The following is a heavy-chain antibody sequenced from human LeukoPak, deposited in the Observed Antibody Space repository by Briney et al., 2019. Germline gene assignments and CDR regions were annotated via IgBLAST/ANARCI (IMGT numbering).Heavy chain of an antibody. CDR1: GYTFTDFY. D-gene: IGHD3-10*01. Sequence: ASVKVSCKASGYTFTDFYMHWVRQSPGQGLEWMGWIHPKSGGTNYAQKFQGRVITTSDTAITTAFMELRSLRSDDTAVYYCAKDLSYYTPGSYYFDYWGQGTLVTVSS. V-gene: IGHV1-2*02. J-gene: IGHJ4*02. CDR2: IHPKSGGT. CDR3: AKDLSYYTPGSYYFDY.